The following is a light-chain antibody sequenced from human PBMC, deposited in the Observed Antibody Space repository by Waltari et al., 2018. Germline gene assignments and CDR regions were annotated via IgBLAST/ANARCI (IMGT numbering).Light chain of an antibody. CDR3: QQSYSTPRT. CDR1: QSISSY. J-gene: IGKJ4*01. V-gene: IGKV1-39*01. Sequence: DIQMTQSPSSLSASVGDRVTITCRASQSISSYLNWYQQKPVKAPKLLIHAASRLQSGVPSRFSSSGTGTDFTLTIRRLKPEDFATYYCQQSYSTPRTFGGGTK. CDR2: AAS.